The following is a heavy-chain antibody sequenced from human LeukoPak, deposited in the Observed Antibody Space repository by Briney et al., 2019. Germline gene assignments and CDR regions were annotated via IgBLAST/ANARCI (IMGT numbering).Heavy chain of an antibody. CDR3: AREGGTVPDY. Sequence: SETLSLTCTVSGGSISSSSYYWNWIRQPPGKGLEWIGYIYYSGSTNYNPSLRSRVTISLDTSKKQFSLKLSSVTAADTAIYYCAREGGTVPDYWGQGTLVTVSS. CDR1: GGSISSSSYY. J-gene: IGHJ4*02. V-gene: IGHV4-61*01. CDR2: IYYSGST. D-gene: IGHD4-17*01.